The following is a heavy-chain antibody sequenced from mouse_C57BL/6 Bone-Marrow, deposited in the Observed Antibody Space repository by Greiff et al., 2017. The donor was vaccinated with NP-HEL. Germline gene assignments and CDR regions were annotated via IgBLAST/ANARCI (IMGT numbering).Heavy chain of an antibody. D-gene: IGHD1-1*01. J-gene: IGHJ3*01. CDR3: AREIYGGFAY. Sequence: QVQLQQPGAELVKPGASVKLSCKASGYTFTSYWMHWVKQRPGRGLEWMGRIDPNSGGTKYNEKFKSKATLTVDKPSSTAYMQLSSLTSEYSAVYYCAREIYGGFAYWGQGTLVTVSA. V-gene: IGHV1-72*01. CDR2: IDPNSGGT. CDR1: GYTFTSYW.